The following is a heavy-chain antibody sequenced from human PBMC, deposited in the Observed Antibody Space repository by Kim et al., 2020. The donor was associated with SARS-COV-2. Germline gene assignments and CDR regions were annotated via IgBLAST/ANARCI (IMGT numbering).Heavy chain of an antibody. J-gene: IGHJ4*02. CDR1: GYRFISFG. CDR3: ARGPVSSAAIYYFDY. CDR2: ISPYNGDT. Sequence: ASVKVSCKASGYRFISFGINWVRQAPGQGIEWMGWISPYNGDTNYAQKIQGRVSMTTDPSTSTAYMELSSLRSDDTAVYFCARGPVSSAAIYYFDYWGQGTLVTVSS. V-gene: IGHV1-18*04. D-gene: IGHD2-2*01.